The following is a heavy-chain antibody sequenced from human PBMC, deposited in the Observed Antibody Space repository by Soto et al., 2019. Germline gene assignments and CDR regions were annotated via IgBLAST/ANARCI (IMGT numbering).Heavy chain of an antibody. CDR1: GCTFNNAW. V-gene: IGHV3-7*01. D-gene: IGHD3-22*01. CDR2: IKQDGSEK. CDR3: ARDTYFDDSSAYFDY. Sequence: PGGSRRLSCAASGCTFNNAWMSWVRQAPGKGLEWVANIKQDGSEKYYVDSVKGRFTISRDNAKNSLYVQMNSLRVEDTAVYYCARDTYFDDSSAYFDYWGQGTLVTVSS. J-gene: IGHJ4*02.